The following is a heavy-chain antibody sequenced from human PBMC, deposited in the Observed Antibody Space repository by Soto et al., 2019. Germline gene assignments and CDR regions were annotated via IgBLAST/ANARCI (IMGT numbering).Heavy chain of an antibody. CDR3: AKDPGLKAFDI. CDR1: GFTFSSYA. Sequence: CLRLYCAASGFTFSSYAMSWDRQAAGKGLEWVSAISGSGGSTYYADSVNGRCTITRDNSKNTLYLQKNSLRAEDTAVYYCAKDPGLKAFDIWGQGTMVTVSS. J-gene: IGHJ3*02. CDR2: ISGSGGST. V-gene: IGHV3-23*01.